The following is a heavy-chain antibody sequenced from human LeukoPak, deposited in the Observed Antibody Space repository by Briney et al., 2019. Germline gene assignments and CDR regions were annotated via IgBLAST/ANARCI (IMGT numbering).Heavy chain of an antibody. CDR1: GGSFSGYY. V-gene: IGHV4-34*01. CDR2: INHSGST. Sequence: SETLSLTCAVYGGSFSGYYWSWLRQPPGKGLEWIGEINHSGSTNLNPSPKSRVTLLQGTFQNHFALKLNSVTSADTAVYYCARGGVIGFLDGRGYYYMDVWGKGTTVTVSS. D-gene: IGHD3/OR15-3a*01. J-gene: IGHJ6*03. CDR3: ARGGVIGFLDGRGYYYMDV.